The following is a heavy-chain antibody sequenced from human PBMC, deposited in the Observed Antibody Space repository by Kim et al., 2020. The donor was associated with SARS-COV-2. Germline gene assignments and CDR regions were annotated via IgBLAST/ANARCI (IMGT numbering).Heavy chain of an antibody. V-gene: IGHV3-23*01. J-gene: IGHJ4*02. CDR2: ISGSGGST. CDR3: AKDFRMVRGVIASNN. CDR1: GFTFSSYA. D-gene: IGHD3-10*01. Sequence: GGSLRLSCAASGFTFSSYAMSWVRQAPGKGLEWVSAISGSGGSTYYADSVKGRFTISRDNSKNTLYLQMNSLRAEDTAVYYCAKDFRMVRGVIASNNWGQGTLVTVSS.